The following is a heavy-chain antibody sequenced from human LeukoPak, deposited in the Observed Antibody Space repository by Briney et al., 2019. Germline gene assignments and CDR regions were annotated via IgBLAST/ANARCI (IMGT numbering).Heavy chain of an antibody. J-gene: IGHJ3*02. CDR1: GFTFSSYW. D-gene: IGHD1-26*01. Sequence: GGSLRLSCAASGFTFSSYWMTWVRRAPGKGLEWVASIKQDGSVRHYVDSVRGRFTVSRDNAKNSLYLQMNSLRAGDTAVYYCAREEVGPGSAFDIWGQGTMATVSS. V-gene: IGHV3-7*01. CDR2: IKQDGSVR. CDR3: AREEVGPGSAFDI.